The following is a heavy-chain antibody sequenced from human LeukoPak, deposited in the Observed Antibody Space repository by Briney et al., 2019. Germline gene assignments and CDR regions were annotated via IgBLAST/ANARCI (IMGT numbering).Heavy chain of an antibody. Sequence: SETLSLTCTVSGGSISSYYWSWIRQPAGKGLEWIGRIYTSGSTNYNPSLKSRVTISVDKSKNQFSLKLSSVTAADTAVYYCARGGYDSSGYYNYFDYWGRGTLVTVSS. J-gene: IGHJ4*02. CDR2: IYTSGST. D-gene: IGHD3-22*01. CDR3: ARGGYDSSGYYNYFDY. CDR1: GGSISSYY. V-gene: IGHV4-4*07.